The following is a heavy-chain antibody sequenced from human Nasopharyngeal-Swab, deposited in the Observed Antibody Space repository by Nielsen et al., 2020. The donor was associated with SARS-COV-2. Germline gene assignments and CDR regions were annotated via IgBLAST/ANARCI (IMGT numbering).Heavy chain of an antibody. CDR3: AKGVVGAAAGLFDY. CDR2: ISGSGGST. D-gene: IGHD6-13*01. V-gene: IGHV3-23*01. Sequence: GCHAPRKGLEWVSAISGSGGSTYYADSVKGRFTISRDNSKNTLYLQMNSLRAEDTAVYYCAKGVVGAAAGLFDYWGQGTLVTVSS. J-gene: IGHJ4*02.